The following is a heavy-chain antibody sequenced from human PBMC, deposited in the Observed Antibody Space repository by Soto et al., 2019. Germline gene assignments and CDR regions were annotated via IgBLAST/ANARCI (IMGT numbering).Heavy chain of an antibody. D-gene: IGHD1-1*01. Sequence: PGGSLRLSCAASGFTFSSYAMHWVRQAPGKGLEWVAVISYDGSNKYYADSVKGRFTISRDNSKNTLYLQMNSLRAEDTAVYYCARRGVVQGHYYYYGMDVWGQGTTVTVSS. CDR2: ISYDGSNK. J-gene: IGHJ6*02. CDR1: GFTFSSYA. CDR3: ARRGVVQGHYYYYGMDV. V-gene: IGHV3-30-3*01.